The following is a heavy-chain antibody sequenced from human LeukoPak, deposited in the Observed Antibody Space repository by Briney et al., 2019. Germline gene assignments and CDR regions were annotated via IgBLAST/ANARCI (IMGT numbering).Heavy chain of an antibody. D-gene: IGHD2-2*01. CDR3: ARRGSAMGFHFDY. Sequence: SETLSLTCAVYGGSFSGDYWSWIRQPPGKGLEWIGEINDSGNTNYNPSLKSRVTISVDTSKNQFSLKMTSVTAADTAVYYCARRGSAMGFHFDYWGQGTLVTVSS. J-gene: IGHJ4*02. CDR2: INDSGNT. V-gene: IGHV4-34*01. CDR1: GGSFSGDY.